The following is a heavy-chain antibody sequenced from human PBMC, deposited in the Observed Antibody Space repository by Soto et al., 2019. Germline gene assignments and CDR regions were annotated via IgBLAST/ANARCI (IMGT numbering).Heavy chain of an antibody. V-gene: IGHV1-69*04. CDR1: GGTFSSYT. CDR3: ARDRGYSGYDKHYYMDV. CDR2: IIPILGIA. J-gene: IGHJ6*03. D-gene: IGHD5-12*01. Sequence: SVKVSCKASGGTFSSYTISWVRQAPGQGLEWMGRIIPILGIANYAQKFQGRVTITADKSTSTAYMELSSLRSEDTAVYYCARDRGYSGYDKHYYMDVWGKGTTVTVSS.